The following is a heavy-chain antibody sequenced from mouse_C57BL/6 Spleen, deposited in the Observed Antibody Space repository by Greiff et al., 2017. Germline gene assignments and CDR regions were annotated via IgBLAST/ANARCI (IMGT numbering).Heavy chain of an antibody. CDR1: GFTFSSYT. V-gene: IGHV5-9*01. CDR3: ARHRDDYLWFAY. D-gene: IGHD2-4*01. Sequence: EVNVVESGGGLVKPGGSLKLSCAASGFTFSSYTMSWVRQTPEKRLEWVATISGGGGNTYYPDSVKGRFTISRDNAKNTLYLQMSSLRSEDTALYYCARHRDDYLWFAYWGQGTLVTVSA. J-gene: IGHJ3*01. CDR2: ISGGGGNT.